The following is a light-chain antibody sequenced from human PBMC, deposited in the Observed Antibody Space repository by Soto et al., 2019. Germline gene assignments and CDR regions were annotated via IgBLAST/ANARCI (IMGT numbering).Light chain of an antibody. V-gene: IGKV1-5*03. Sequence: EIQMPQSPSTLSGSVGASVTITCRASQTIRSWLAWYQQKPGKAPKLLIYKASTLKSGVPSRFSGIGSGPEFTLTISSLQPDDVAXXXCHHYNSXSEAFGQGTKVDI. CDR2: KAS. CDR3: HHYNSXSEA. CDR1: QTIRSW. J-gene: IGKJ1*01.